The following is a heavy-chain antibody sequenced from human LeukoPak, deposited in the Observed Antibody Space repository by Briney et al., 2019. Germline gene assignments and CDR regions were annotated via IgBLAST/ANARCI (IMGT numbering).Heavy chain of an antibody. J-gene: IGHJ4*02. CDR3: TRHTGYISGQYSNYEDS. CDR1: GGSISSYY. Sequence: PSETLSLTCTVPGGSISSYYWGWIRQPPGKGLEWIGSIYYTGSTYYNPSLKSRVTISVDTSKNQFSLKLRSVTAADTALYYCTRHTGYISGQYSNYEDSWGQGTLVTVSS. V-gene: IGHV4-39*01. D-gene: IGHD4-11*01. CDR2: IYYTGST.